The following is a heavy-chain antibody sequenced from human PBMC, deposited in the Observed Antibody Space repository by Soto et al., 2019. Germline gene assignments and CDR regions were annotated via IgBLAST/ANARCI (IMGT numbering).Heavy chain of an antibody. CDR3: GAWDSSNNP. D-gene: IGHD1-26*01. CDR1: GFTFSNFW. J-gene: IGHJ5*02. CDR2: IKPDGTEQ. Sequence: EGHLVQSGGGLVQPGGSLRLSCVASGFTFSNFWMNWVRQTPGKGLEWVANIKPDGTEQAYVDSVKGRFTVSRDNAKNFLYLQMNSLCADYTAIYFCGAWDSSNNPWGQGTLVNVSS. V-gene: IGHV3-7*01.